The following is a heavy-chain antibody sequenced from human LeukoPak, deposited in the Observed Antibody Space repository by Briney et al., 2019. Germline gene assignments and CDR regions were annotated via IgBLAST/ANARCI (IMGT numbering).Heavy chain of an antibody. V-gene: IGHV3-30*18. D-gene: IGHD3-22*01. Sequence: GGSLRLSCAASGFTFRNYGMHWVRQVPGKGLEWVAVISYGGNYKFYADSVKGRFTISRDTSKNTLYLQMNSLRTEDTAMYYCAKDHYDSSGYWDFDYWGQGTLVTVSS. J-gene: IGHJ4*02. CDR3: AKDHYDSSGYWDFDY. CDR2: ISYGGNYK. CDR1: GFTFRNYG.